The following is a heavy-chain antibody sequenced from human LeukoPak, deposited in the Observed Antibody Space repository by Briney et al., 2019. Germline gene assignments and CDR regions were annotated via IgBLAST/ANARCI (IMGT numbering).Heavy chain of an antibody. D-gene: IGHD5-18*01. V-gene: IGHV4-39*01. CDR1: SGSIGSSIYY. J-gene: IGHJ4*02. Sequence: SETLSLTCTVSSGSIGSSIYYWGWIRQPPGKGLEWIGSIYYSGNTYYNPSLKSRVTISVDTSKNQFSLKLSSVTAADTAVYYCARMDTAMVVYFDFWGQGTLVTVSS. CDR2: IYYSGNT. CDR3: ARMDTAMVVYFDF.